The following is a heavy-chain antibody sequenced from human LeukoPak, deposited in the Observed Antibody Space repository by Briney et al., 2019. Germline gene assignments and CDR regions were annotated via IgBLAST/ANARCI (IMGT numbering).Heavy chain of an antibody. J-gene: IGHJ4*02. CDR1: GFTFSSYS. D-gene: IGHD2-2*01. CDR3: ARARSVKYQLPQFDY. V-gene: IGHV3-21*01. CDR2: ISSSSSYI. Sequence: KPGGSLRLSCAASGFTFSSYSMNWVRQAPGKGLEWVSSISSSSSYIYYADSVKGRFTISRDNAKNSLYLQMNSLRAEDTAVYYCARARSVKYQLPQFDYWGQGTLVTVSS.